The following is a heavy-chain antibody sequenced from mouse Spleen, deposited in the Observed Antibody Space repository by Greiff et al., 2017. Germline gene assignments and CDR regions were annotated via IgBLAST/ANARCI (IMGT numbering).Heavy chain of an antibody. CDR2: INPSNGRT. Sequence: VQLQQSGAELVKPGASVKLSCKASGYTFTSYWMHWVKQRPGQGLEWIGEINPSNGRTNYNEKFKSKATLTVDKSSSTAYMQLSSLTSEDSAVYYCARPYYGNYPYYFDYWGQGTTLTVSS. D-gene: IGHD2-10*01. CDR3: ARPYYGNYPYYFDY. V-gene: IGHV1S81*02. CDR1: GYTFTSYW. J-gene: IGHJ2*01.